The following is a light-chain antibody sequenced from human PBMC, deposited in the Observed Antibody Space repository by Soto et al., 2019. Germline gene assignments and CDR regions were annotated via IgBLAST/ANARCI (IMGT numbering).Light chain of an antibody. CDR2: WAS. CDR1: QSVLYSSNNKNY. J-gene: IGKJ1*01. CDR3: QQYYRPWT. Sequence: DIVMTQSPDSLAVSLGERATINCKSSQSVLYSSNNKNYLAWYQQKPGQPPKLLIYWASTRESGVPDRFSGRGSGTDFTLTINSLQAEDVAVYYCQQYYRPWTFGQGTKVEIK. V-gene: IGKV4-1*01.